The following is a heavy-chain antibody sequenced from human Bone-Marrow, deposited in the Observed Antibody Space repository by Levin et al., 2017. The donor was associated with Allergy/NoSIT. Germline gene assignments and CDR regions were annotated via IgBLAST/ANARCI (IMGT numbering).Heavy chain of an antibody. CDR3: ARLSDYDDSC. D-gene: IGHD3-16*01. CDR2: INTNSGGP. V-gene: IGHV1-2*02. Sequence: GASVKVSCKASGYTFTGYYLHWVRQAPGQGPEWMGWINTNSGGPNYEQKFQGRVTMTRDTSISTAYMVLSRLRSDDKAVYYCARLSDYDDSCWGPGTLVTVSS. CDR1: GYTFTGYY. J-gene: IGHJ4*02.